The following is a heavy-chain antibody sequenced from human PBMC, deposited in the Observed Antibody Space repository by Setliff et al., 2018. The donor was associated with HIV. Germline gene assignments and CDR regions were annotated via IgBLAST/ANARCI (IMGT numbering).Heavy chain of an antibody. CDR1: GFNFKTYG. Sequence: GGSLRLSCAASGFNFKTYGMTWVRQAPGKGLEWVGFIRGKRGKAYGGTTEYATSVKGRFTISRDDSKSIAYLEMNSLKTEDTAVYYCTRELAVPGTSFFDYWGQGTLVTVSS. CDR3: TRELAVPGTSFFDY. D-gene: IGHD6-19*01. J-gene: IGHJ4*02. V-gene: IGHV3-49*04. CDR2: IRGKRGKAYGGTT.